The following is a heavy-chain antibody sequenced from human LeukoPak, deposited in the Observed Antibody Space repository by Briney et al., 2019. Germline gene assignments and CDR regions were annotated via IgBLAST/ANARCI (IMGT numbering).Heavy chain of an antibody. V-gene: IGHV1-2*02. CDR1: GYTFTAYY. CDR2: INPNSGGT. Sequence: ASVKVSFKASGYTFTAYYMHWVRQAPGQGLERMGWINPNSGGTNYAQKFQGRVTITRDTSISTAYMELSWLRSDDTAVYYCARDEGISTWYYFDYWGQGTLVTVSS. J-gene: IGHJ4*02. CDR3: ARDEGISTWYYFDY. D-gene: IGHD6-13*01.